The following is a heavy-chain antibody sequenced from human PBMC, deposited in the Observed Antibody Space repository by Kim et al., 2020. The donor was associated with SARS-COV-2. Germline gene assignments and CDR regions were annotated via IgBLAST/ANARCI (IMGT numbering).Heavy chain of an antibody. Sequence: GGSLRLSCAASGFTFTTYAMNWVRQAPGKGLEWVSGISGGGGSTYYADSVKGRFTISRDSSKNTLYLQMNSLRAEDTAVYYCAKMVTVTTQTNGGDGFDSWGQGTLVTVSS. CDR2: ISGGGGST. D-gene: IGHD4-17*01. V-gene: IGHV3-23*01. CDR1: GFTFTTYA. J-gene: IGHJ4*02. CDR3: AKMVTVTTQTNGGDGFDS.